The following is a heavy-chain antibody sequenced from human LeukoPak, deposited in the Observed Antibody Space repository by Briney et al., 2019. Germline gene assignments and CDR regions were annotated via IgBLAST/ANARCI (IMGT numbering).Heavy chain of an antibody. V-gene: IGHV4-34*01. D-gene: IGHD3-3*01. CDR3: ARDSLTPPRGFWSGYYESDAFDI. CDR2: INHSGST. J-gene: IGHJ3*02. Sequence: SETLSLTCAVYGGSFSGYYWSWIRQPPGKGLEWIGEINHSGSTNYNPSLKSRVTISVDTSKNQFSLKLSSVTAADTAVYYCARDSLTPPRGFWSGYYESDAFDIWGQGTMVTVSS. CDR1: GGSFSGYY.